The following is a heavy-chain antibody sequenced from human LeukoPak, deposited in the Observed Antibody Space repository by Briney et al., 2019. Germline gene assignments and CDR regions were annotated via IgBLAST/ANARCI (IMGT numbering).Heavy chain of an antibody. CDR3: ARDSPVSGVAY. CDR1: GFTVTSNY. Sequence: GGSLRLSCAASGFTVTSNYMSWVRQAPGKGLEWVSVIYSGGSTNYADSVKGRFTISTDNSKNMLYLQMNSLRAEDTAVYYCARDSPVSGVAYWGQGTLVTVSS. V-gene: IGHV3-53*01. CDR2: IYSGGST. J-gene: IGHJ4*02. D-gene: IGHD6-19*01.